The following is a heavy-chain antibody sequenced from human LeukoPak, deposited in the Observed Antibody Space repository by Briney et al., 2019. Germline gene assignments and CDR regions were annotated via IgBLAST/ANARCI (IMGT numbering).Heavy chain of an antibody. Sequence: SETLSLTCTVSGGSISSGDYYWSWIRQPPGKGLEWIGYIYYSGSTYYNPSLKSRVTISVDTSKNQFSLKLSSVTAADTAVYYCARVGGYDFWSGPKGNWFDPWGRGTLVTVSS. V-gene: IGHV4-30-4*08. CDR1: GGSISSGDYY. J-gene: IGHJ5*02. D-gene: IGHD3-3*01. CDR2: IYYSGST. CDR3: ARVGGYDFWSGPKGNWFDP.